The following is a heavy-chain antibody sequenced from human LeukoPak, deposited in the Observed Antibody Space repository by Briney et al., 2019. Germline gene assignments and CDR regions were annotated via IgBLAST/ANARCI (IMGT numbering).Heavy chain of an antibody. Sequence: ASVKVSCKVSGYTLTELSMHWVRQAPGKGLVWMGGFDPEDGETIYAQKFQGRVTMTEDTSTDTAYMELSSLRSEDTAVYYCATVSMVRGVNHYFDYWGQGTLVTVSS. CDR3: ATVSMVRGVNHYFDY. V-gene: IGHV1-24*01. CDR1: GYTLTELS. D-gene: IGHD3-10*01. CDR2: FDPEDGET. J-gene: IGHJ4*02.